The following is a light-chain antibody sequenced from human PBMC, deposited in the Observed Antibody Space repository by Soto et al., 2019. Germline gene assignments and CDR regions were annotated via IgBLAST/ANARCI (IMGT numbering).Light chain of an antibody. J-gene: IGLJ1*01. CDR2: DVS. CDR1: SSDVGGYNY. V-gene: IGLV2-14*01. CDR3: RSYTSSSTLALYV. Sequence: QSVLTQPASVSGSPGQSITISCTGTSSDVGGYNYVSWYQQHPGKAPKLMIYDVSNRPSGVSNRFSGSKSGNTASLTISGLQAEDEADYYCRSYTSSSTLALYVFGTGTKLTVL.